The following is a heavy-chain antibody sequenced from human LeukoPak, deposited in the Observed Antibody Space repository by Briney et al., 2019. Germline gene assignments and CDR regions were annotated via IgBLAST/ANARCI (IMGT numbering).Heavy chain of an antibody. Sequence: GGSLRLSCTASGFSFSSYWMSWVRQAPGKGLEWVSAISGSGGSTYYADSVKGRFTISRDNSKNTLYLQMNSLRAEDTAVYYCAKSGVDTAMVFGRITMIWYFDYWGQGTLVTVSS. J-gene: IGHJ4*02. V-gene: IGHV3-23*01. D-gene: IGHD5-18*01. CDR1: GFSFSSYW. CDR2: ISGSGGST. CDR3: AKSGVDTAMVFGRITMIWYFDY.